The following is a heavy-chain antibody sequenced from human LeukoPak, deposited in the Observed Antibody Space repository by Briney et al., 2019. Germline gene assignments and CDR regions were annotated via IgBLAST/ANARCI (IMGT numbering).Heavy chain of an antibody. CDR3: AKDLMRSVVARGVDILTGYYIGFDY. Sequence: PGGSLRLSCAASGFTFSSYAMSWVRQAPGKGLEWVSAISGSGGSTYYADSVKGRFTISRDNSKNTLYLQMNSLRAEDTAVYYGAKDLMRSVVARGVDILTGYYIGFDYWGQGTLVTVSS. J-gene: IGHJ4*02. V-gene: IGHV3-23*01. CDR2: ISGSGGST. CDR1: GFTFSSYA. D-gene: IGHD3-9*01.